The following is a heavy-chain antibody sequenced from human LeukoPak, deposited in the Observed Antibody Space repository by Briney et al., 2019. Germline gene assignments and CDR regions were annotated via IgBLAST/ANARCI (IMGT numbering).Heavy chain of an antibody. CDR3: ARHAPDCNNTNCYYYYYYMDV. CDR1: GYSISSGYY. D-gene: IGHD2-2*01. Sequence: SETLSLTCAVSGYSISSGYYWGWIRQPPGKGLEWIGSIYHSGNTYYNPSLKSRVTISVDTSKNHFSLRLSSLTAADTAVYYCARHAPDCNNTNCYYYYYYMDVWGKGTTVTVSS. V-gene: IGHV4-38-2*01. J-gene: IGHJ6*03. CDR2: IYHSGNT.